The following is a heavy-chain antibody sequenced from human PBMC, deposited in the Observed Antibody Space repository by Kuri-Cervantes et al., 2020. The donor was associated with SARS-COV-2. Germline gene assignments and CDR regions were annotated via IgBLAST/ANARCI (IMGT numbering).Heavy chain of an antibody. J-gene: IGHJ4*02. CDR2: IYYSGST. V-gene: IGHV4-39*01. D-gene: IGHD4-17*01. Sequence: GSLRLSCTVSGGSISSSSYYWGWIRQPPGKGLEWIGSIYYSGSTYYNPSLKSRVTISVDTSKNQFSLKLSSVTAADTAVYYCARQATVTTVGGDYWGQGTLVTVSS. CDR1: GGSISSSSYY. CDR3: ARQATVTTVGGDY.